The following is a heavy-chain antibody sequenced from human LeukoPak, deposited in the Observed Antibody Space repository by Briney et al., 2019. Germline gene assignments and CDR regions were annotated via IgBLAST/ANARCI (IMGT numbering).Heavy chain of an antibody. Sequence: GGSLRLSCAVSGFTFGSYSMNWVRQAPGKGLEWVSSISSSSSYIYYADSVKGRFTISRDNAKNSLYLQMNSLRAEDTAVYYCARSSLDIHYDYWGQGTLVTVSS. V-gene: IGHV3-21*01. CDR1: GFTFGSYS. CDR3: ARSSLDIHYDY. J-gene: IGHJ4*02. D-gene: IGHD5-12*01. CDR2: ISSSSSYI.